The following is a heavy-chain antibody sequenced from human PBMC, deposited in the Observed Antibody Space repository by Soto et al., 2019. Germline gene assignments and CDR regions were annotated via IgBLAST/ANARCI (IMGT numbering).Heavy chain of an antibody. CDR2: ISGSGGST. D-gene: IGHD3-3*01. CDR1: GFTFSSYA. Sequence: PGGSLRLSCAASGFTFSSYAMSWVRQAPGKGLEWVSAISGSGGSTYYADSVKGRFTISRDNSKNTLYLQMNSLRAEDTAVYYCAKPHDFWSGYYTGRDDYWGQGTLVTVYS. J-gene: IGHJ4*02. CDR3: AKPHDFWSGYYTGRDDY. V-gene: IGHV3-23*01.